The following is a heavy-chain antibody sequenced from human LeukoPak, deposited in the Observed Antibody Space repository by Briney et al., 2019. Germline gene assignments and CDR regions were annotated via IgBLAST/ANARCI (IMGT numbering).Heavy chain of an antibody. D-gene: IGHD6-13*01. J-gene: IGHJ3*02. Sequence: SETLSLTRAVYGGSFSGYYWRWIRQPPRKGLAWIGGINHSGSTNYNPSLKSRVTISVATSKNQFSLKLSSVSAADTAVYYCARGGIAAAGSVDAFDIWGQGTMVTVSS. V-gene: IGHV4-34*01. CDR2: INHSGST. CDR3: ARGGIAAAGSVDAFDI. CDR1: GGSFSGYY.